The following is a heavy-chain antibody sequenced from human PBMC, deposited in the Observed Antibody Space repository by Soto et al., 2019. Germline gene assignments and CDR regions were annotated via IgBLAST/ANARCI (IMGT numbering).Heavy chain of an antibody. Sequence: EVQLLESGGGLVQPGGSLRLSCAASGFTFSSYAMRWVRHAPGEGLEWVSAISGSGESTYYADSVKGRFTISRDNSKNTVYLQINSLRGEDTAVYYCAGRGSGSYYDYWGQGTLVTVSS. CDR3: AGRGSGSYYDY. J-gene: IGHJ4*02. V-gene: IGHV3-23*01. D-gene: IGHD1-26*01. CDR1: GFTFSSYA. CDR2: ISGSGEST.